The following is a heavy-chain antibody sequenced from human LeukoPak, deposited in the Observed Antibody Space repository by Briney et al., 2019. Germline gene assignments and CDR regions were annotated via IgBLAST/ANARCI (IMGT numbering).Heavy chain of an antibody. CDR2: ISWNSGSI. CDR1: GFTFDDYA. V-gene: IGHV3-9*01. J-gene: IGHJ4*02. D-gene: IGHD6-19*01. Sequence: GGSLRLSCAASGFTFDDYAMHWVRQAPGKGLEWVSGISWNSGSIGYADSVKGRFTISRDNAKNSLYLQMNSLRAEDTAVYYCAQSPGYSSGWGQGTLVTVSS. CDR3: AQSPGYSSG.